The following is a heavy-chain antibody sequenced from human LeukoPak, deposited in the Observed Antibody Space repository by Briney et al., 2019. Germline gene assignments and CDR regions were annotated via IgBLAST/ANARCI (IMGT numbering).Heavy chain of an antibody. CDR1: GFAFSSFE. CDR3: ARDYYDSSGRFDY. Sequence: GGSLRLSCAASGFAFSSFEMNRVRQAPGKGLEWLSYISSSGSTIYYADSVKGRFTISRDNAKNSLYLQMNSLRSEDTAVYYCARDYYDSSGRFDYWGQGTLVTVSS. D-gene: IGHD3-22*01. J-gene: IGHJ4*02. V-gene: IGHV3-48*03. CDR2: ISSSGSTI.